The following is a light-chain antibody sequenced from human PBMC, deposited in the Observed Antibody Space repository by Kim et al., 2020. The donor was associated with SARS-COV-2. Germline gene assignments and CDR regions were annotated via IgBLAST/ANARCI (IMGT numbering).Light chain of an antibody. J-gene: IGKJ4*01. CDR2: DVS. CDR1: QSVSSY. Sequence: LSPGERATLSCRASQSVSSYLAWYQQKPGQAPRLLMYDVSNRATGIPTRFSGSGSGTDFTLTISSLEPEDFAVYYCQQLSNWPLTFGGGTKVDIK. CDR3: QQLSNWPLT. V-gene: IGKV3-11*01.